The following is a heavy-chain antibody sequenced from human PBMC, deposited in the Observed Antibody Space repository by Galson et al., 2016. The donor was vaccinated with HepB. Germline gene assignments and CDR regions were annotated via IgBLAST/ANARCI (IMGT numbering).Heavy chain of an antibody. CDR1: GFTFDDYA. J-gene: IGHJ4*02. CDR2: MSWNGGRR. V-gene: IGHV3-9*01. Sequence: SLRLSCATSGFTFDDYAMHWVRQAPGKGLEWVSGMSWNGGRRGYADSVKGRFTISRDDAKNSLYLQMNSLRAEDTAFYYYAKDRGDFDSSGYNYWGQGTLVIASS. CDR3: AKDRGDFDSSGYNY. D-gene: IGHD3-22*01.